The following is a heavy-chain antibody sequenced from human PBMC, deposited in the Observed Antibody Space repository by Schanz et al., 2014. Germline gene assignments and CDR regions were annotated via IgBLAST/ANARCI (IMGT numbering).Heavy chain of an antibody. V-gene: IGHV1-46*01. J-gene: IGHJ4*02. Sequence: QVQLVQSGAEVKKPGVSVKVSCKASGYTFTTYYIHWVRQAPGQGLEWMGKINPSSGTTRIAQNFQGRLPMTRDTSLKTAYMEMTDLKFEDAGLYYCAIHYGDRPLWGQGTLIAVSS. CDR2: INPSSGTT. CDR1: GYTFTTYY. CDR3: AIHYGDRPL. D-gene: IGHD4-17*01.